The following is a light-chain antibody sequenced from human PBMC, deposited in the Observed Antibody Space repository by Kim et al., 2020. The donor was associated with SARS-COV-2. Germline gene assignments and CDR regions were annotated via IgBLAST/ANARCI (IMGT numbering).Light chain of an antibody. CDR1: QSVSRSY. CDR3: QQYGSSPPWT. V-gene: IGKV3-20*01. Sequence: PEERATLSCRASQSVSRSYLAWYQQKPGQAPRLLIYGASSRATGIPDRFSGSGSGTAFTLTISRLEPEDFAVYYCQQYGSSPPWTFGQGTKVDIK. CDR2: GAS. J-gene: IGKJ1*01.